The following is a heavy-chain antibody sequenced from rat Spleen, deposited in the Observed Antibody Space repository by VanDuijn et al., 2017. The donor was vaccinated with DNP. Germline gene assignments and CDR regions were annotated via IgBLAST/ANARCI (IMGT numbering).Heavy chain of an antibody. D-gene: IGHD1-12*01. CDR3: VREGTLMTVGFLDY. J-gene: IGHJ2*01. CDR2: MWSAGDT. V-gene: IGHV2-32*01. CDR1: DYSITSCC. Sequence: VQLQESGPGLVEPSQSLSLTCSVTDYSITSCCRWTWIRKFPGHKLEWIGVMWSAGDTSYNSPHKSRLTITRDTSKSQVFLKMTSLQTEDTAIYFCVREGTLMTVGFLDYWGQGVMVTVSS.